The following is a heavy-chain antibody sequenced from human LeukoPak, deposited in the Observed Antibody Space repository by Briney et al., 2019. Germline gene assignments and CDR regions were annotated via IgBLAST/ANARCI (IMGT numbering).Heavy chain of an antibody. J-gene: IGHJ4*02. Sequence: ASVKVFCKASGYTFTSYGISWVRQAPGQGLEWMGWISAYNGNTNYAQKLQGRVTMTTDTSTSTAYMELRSLRSDDTAVYYCARVGITGTITSSYFDYWGQGTLVTVSS. CDR1: GYTFTSYG. D-gene: IGHD1-20*01. CDR2: ISAYNGNT. CDR3: ARVGITGTITSSYFDY. V-gene: IGHV1-18*01.